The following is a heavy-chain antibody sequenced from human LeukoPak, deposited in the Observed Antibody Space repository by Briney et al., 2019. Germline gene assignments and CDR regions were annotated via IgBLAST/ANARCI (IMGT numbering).Heavy chain of an antibody. CDR2: IFPGNSET. CDR1: GPTVTNFW. D-gene: IGHD2-21*02. V-gene: IGHV5-51*01. J-gene: IGHJ4*02. CDR3: ATQKYGDYYFDY. Sequence: GESLKISCQVSGPTVTNFWITWVRQLPGKGLGWMGIIFPGNSETRYSPSLQGQVTISVDKDSRTAFLQWTSLRASDTAMYYCATQKYGDYYFDYWGQGTLVTVSS.